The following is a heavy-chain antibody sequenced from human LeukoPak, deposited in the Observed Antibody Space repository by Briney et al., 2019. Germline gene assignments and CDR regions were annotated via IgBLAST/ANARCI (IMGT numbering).Heavy chain of an antibody. J-gene: IGHJ4*02. V-gene: IGHV4-59*08. CDR3: ARHISSGGTYAHFDY. Sequence: ETLSLTCTVSGSMYNYYWSWIRQPPGEGLEWLGHIHYNGNTNYNPSLKSRVTMSLDTSENQVSLKLNSVTAADTAVYYCARHISSGGTYAHFDYWGQGTLATVSS. D-gene: IGHD1-26*01. CDR2: IHYNGNT. CDR1: GSMYNYY.